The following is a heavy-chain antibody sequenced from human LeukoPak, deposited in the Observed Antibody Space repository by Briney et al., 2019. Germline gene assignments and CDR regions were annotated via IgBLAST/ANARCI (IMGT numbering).Heavy chain of an antibody. J-gene: IGHJ4*02. CDR2: IYHSGRT. V-gene: IGHV4-38-2*01. Sequence: PSETLSLTCAVSGYSISSGYYWGWIRQPPGKGLEWIGDIYHSGRTYYNPSLKSRVTISVDTSMSQLSLKLSSVTAADTAVYYCARGGAAAGTPNFDSWGQGTLVTVSS. CDR3: ARGGAAAGTPNFDS. CDR1: GYSISSGYY. D-gene: IGHD6-13*01.